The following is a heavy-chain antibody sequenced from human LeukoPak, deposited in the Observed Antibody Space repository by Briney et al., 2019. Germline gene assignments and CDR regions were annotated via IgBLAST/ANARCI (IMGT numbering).Heavy chain of an antibody. Sequence: GGSLRLSCGAPGFTFSSYSMNWVRPAPGKGLGWVSYISSSSSTIYYADSVKGRFTISRDNAKNSLYLQMNSLRAEDTAVYYCAREEVGATTVSWGQGTLVTVSS. V-gene: IGHV3-48*01. CDR1: GFTFSSYS. D-gene: IGHD1-26*01. J-gene: IGHJ5*02. CDR3: AREEVGATTVS. CDR2: ISSSSSTI.